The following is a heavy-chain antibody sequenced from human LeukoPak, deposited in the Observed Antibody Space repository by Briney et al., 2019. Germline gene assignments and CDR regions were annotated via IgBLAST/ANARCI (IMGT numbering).Heavy chain of an antibody. D-gene: IGHD3-10*01. Sequence: SQTLSLTCTVSGGSISSGGYYWSWIRQPPGKGLEWIGYIYYSGSTNYNPSLKSRVTISVDTSKNQFSLKLSSVTAADTAVYYCARLGRITMVRGVYYFDFWGQGTLVTVSS. V-gene: IGHV4-61*08. CDR1: GGSISSGGYY. CDR2: IYYSGST. CDR3: ARLGRITMVRGVYYFDF. J-gene: IGHJ4*02.